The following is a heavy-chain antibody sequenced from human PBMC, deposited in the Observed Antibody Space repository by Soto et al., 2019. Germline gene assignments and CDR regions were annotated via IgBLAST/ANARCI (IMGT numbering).Heavy chain of an antibody. J-gene: IGHJ5*02. CDR2: ISGYNVNT. CDR3: ARDGRGSTSFRLPLDP. D-gene: IGHD6-6*01. CDR1: GYRFTNYG. V-gene: IGHV1-18*01. Sequence: QVHLVQSGTEVKKPGASVKVSCKASGYRFTNYGISWVRQAPGQGLEWMGWISGYNVNTNYAQKFQGRLTMTTDTSTNTAYMELRSLRSEDTAVYYCARDGRGSTSFRLPLDPWGQGTLVTVSS.